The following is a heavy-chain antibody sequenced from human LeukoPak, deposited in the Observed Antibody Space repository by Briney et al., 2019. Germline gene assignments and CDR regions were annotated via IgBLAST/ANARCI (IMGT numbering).Heavy chain of an antibody. CDR1: RFTFSSYG. V-gene: IGHV3-33*01. CDR3: ARNGYSGSGIYSFDY. J-gene: IGHJ4*02. D-gene: IGHD3-10*01. CDR2: IWYDGSNK. Sequence: GGSLRLSCAASRFTFSSYGMHCVRQAPGKGLEWVADIWYDGSNKYYADSVKGRFTISRDNSKNTLYLQMNSLRAEDTAVYYCARNGYSGSGIYSFDYWGQGTLVTVSS.